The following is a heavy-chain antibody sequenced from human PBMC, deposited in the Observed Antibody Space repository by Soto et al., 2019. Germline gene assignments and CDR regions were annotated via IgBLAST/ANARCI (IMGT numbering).Heavy chain of an antibody. Sequence: QVQLVQSGAEVKKPGASVKVSCKASGYTFTSYGISWVRQAPGQGLEWMGWISAYNGNTNYAQKLQGRVTMTTDTSTSTAYMELRSLRSDDTAVYYCAKDPLLDSSGLTGNPRTYGMDVWGQGTTVTVSS. V-gene: IGHV1-18*04. J-gene: IGHJ6*02. D-gene: IGHD6-19*01. CDR2: ISAYNGNT. CDR1: GYTFTSYG. CDR3: AKDPLLDSSGLTGNPRTYGMDV.